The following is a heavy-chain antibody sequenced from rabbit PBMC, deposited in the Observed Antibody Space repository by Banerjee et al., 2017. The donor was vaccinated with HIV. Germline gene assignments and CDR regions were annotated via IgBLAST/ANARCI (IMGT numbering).Heavy chain of an antibody. Sequence: QSLEESGGDLVKPGASLTLTCTASGFSFSSYYYMCWVRQAPGKGLEWIACIYAGSSGSTYYASWAKGRFTISKTSSTTVTLQMTSLTAADTATYFCARDQSPYAGSYGYATYFNLWGPGTLVTVS. CDR3: ARDQSPYAGSYGYATYFNL. V-gene: IGHV1S40*01. D-gene: IGHD6-1*01. CDR1: GFSFSSYYY. J-gene: IGHJ4*01. CDR2: IYAGSSGST.